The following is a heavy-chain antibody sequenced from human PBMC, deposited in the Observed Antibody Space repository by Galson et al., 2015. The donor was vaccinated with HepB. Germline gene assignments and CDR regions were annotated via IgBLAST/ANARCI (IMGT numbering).Heavy chain of an antibody. Sequence: SLRLSCAASGFTFSSYAMSWVRQAPGKGLEWVSTIIDNGGNTYYADSVKGRFTISRDNSKNTLYLQMNSLRAEDTAVYYCANRPRCTYWGQGTLVTVSS. CDR1: GFTFSSYA. CDR3: ANRPRCTY. J-gene: IGHJ4*02. CDR2: IIDNGGNT. V-gene: IGHV3-23*01.